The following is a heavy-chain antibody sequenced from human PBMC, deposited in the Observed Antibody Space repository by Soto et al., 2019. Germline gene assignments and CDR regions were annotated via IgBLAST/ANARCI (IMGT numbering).Heavy chain of an antibody. J-gene: IGHJ2*01. CDR3: ARDPMSFDGSGYYLDFDL. CDR1: GFTFSSYS. D-gene: IGHD3-22*01. CDR2: ITSGSYL. V-gene: IGHV3-21*01. Sequence: GGSLRLSCAASGFTFSSYSMNWVRQAPGKGLERVSSITSGSYLYYTDSVKSRFTISRDNAKNSLYLQMNSLRAEDTAVYYCARDPMSFDGSGYYLDFDLWGRGTPVTVSS.